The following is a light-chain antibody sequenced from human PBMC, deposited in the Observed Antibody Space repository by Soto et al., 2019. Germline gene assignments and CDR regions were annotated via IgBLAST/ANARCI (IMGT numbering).Light chain of an antibody. J-gene: IGKJ1*01. V-gene: IGKV3-20*01. CDR3: QQFTTSPRT. CDR2: GAS. Sequence: DIVLTQSPGTLSLSPGERATLSCRASQSVSSSSLAWYQQKPGQAPRLLTYGASSRATGVPDRFSGSGSGADFTLSISRLEPEDFAVYYCQQFTTSPRTFGQGTKVEIK. CDR1: QSVSSSS.